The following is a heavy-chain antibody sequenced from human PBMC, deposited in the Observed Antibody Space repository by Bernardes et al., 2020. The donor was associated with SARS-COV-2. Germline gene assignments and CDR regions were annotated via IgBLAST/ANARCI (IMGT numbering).Heavy chain of an antibody. J-gene: IGHJ6*02. CDR3: ARARGLAYCGGDCYSGYYYDGMDV. CDR2: IYSGGTT. Sequence: GGSLRLSCAASRFTVSNNYMSWVRQAPGKGLEWVSVIYSGGTTYYADSVKGRFTISRDNSKNTLYLQMNSLRDEDTAVYYCARARGLAYCGGDCYSGYYYDGMDVWGQGTTVTVSS. CDR1: RFTVSNNY. V-gene: IGHV3-66*01. D-gene: IGHD2-21*02.